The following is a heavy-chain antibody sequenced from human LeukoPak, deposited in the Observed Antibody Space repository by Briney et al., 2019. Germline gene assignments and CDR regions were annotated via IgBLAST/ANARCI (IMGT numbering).Heavy chain of an antibody. CDR1: GFTFSSYA. CDR3: ARVRCSSAACNFAAMDV. D-gene: IGHD2-2*01. V-gene: IGHV3-30-3*01. CDR2: VSYDGSNK. Sequence: GRSLTLSCATSGFTFSSYAMHWVRQAPGKGREWVAVVSYDGSNKFYADPVKGRFTISRDNSKNTLYLQMNSLRAEDTAVYFCARVRCSSAACNFAAMDVWGQGTTVTVSS. J-gene: IGHJ6*02.